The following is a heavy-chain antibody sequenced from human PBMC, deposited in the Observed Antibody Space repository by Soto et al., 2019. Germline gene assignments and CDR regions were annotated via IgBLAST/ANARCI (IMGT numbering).Heavy chain of an antibody. Sequence: PGGSLRLSCAASGFTVSSNYMSWVRQAPGKGLEWVSVIYSGGSTYYADSVKGRFTISRHNSKNTLYLQMNSLRAEDTAVYYCARDTIAVADANYYYYGMDVWGQGNTVTVSS. J-gene: IGHJ6*02. D-gene: IGHD6-19*01. CDR3: ARDTIAVADANYYYYGMDV. V-gene: IGHV3-53*04. CDR2: IYSGGST. CDR1: GFTVSSNY.